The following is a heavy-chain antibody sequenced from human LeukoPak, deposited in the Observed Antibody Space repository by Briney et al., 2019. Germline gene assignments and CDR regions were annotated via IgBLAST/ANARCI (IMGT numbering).Heavy chain of an antibody. Sequence: PSETLSLTCTVSGGSISSHYWSWIRQPPGQGLEWIGYIYYSGSTNYNPSLKSRVTISVDTSKNQFSLKLSSVTAADTAVYYCARGYCSSTSCRTDFDYWGQGTLVTVSS. J-gene: IGHJ4*02. CDR1: GGSISSHY. CDR2: IYYSGST. D-gene: IGHD2-2*01. V-gene: IGHV4-59*11. CDR3: ARGYCSSTSCRTDFDY.